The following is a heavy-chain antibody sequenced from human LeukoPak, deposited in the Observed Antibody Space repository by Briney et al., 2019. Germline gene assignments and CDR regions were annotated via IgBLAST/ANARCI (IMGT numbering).Heavy chain of an antibody. V-gene: IGHV4-39*07. D-gene: IGHD2-15*01. Sequence: SETLSLTCSVSSGSIISNNDYWGWIRQPPGKGLEWIATIHYSGRTYYNPSLKSRVTISVDTSKNQFSLKLSSVTAADTAVYYCARRPSRWRVVVVAATQGGTSWFDPWGQGTLVTVSS. J-gene: IGHJ5*02. CDR3: ARRPSRWRVVVVAATQGGTSWFDP. CDR2: IHYSGRT. CDR1: SGSIISNNDY.